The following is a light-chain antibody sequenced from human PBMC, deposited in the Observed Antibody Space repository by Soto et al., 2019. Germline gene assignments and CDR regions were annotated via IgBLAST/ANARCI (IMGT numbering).Light chain of an antibody. J-gene: IGKJ5*01. CDR3: QQYNTYST. Sequence: DIQMPQSPSTLSASVGASVTITGRARQSISRWLAWYQQKPGKAPKALIYDASTLRSGVPSRFSGGGSGTEFTLTISSLQPDDFATYYCQQYNTYSTFGKGTRLEIK. V-gene: IGKV1-5*01. CDR2: DAS. CDR1: QSISRW.